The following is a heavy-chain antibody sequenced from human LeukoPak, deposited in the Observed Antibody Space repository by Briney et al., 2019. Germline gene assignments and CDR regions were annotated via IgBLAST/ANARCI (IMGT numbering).Heavy chain of an antibody. V-gene: IGHV3-23*01. J-gene: IGHJ3*02. D-gene: IGHD6-19*01. CDR2: TSGSGGST. CDR1: GFTFSSYA. CDR3: AKVRDTRDWYKDAFDI. Sequence: GGSLRLSCAASGFTFSSYAMSWVRQAPGKGLEWVSATSGSGGSTYYADSVKGRFTVSRDNSRNTLYLQMSSLRAEDTAMYYCAKVRDTRDWYKDAFDIWGQGTRVTVSS.